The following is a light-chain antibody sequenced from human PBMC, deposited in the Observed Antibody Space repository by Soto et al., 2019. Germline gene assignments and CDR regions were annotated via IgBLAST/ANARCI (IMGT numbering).Light chain of an antibody. CDR2: DVS. J-gene: IGLJ2*01. CDR3: SSYTSSYTVI. V-gene: IGLV2-14*01. Sequence: QSVLTQPASVSGSPGQSITISCTGTSSDVGGYNHVSWYQQHPGKAPKVKIYDVSNRPSGVSNRFSGSKSGNTASLTISGLQPEDEADYYCSSYTSSYTVIFGGGTKLTVL. CDR1: SSDVGGYNH.